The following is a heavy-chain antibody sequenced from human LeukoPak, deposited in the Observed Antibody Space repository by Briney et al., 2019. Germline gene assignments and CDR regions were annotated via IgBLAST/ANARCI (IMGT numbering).Heavy chain of an antibody. CDR1: GGSFSGYS. CDR3: ARVELLWFGELDY. CDR2: INHSGST. V-gene: IGHV4-34*01. J-gene: IGHJ4*02. D-gene: IGHD3-10*01. Sequence: SETLSLTCAVYGGSFSGYSWSWIRQPPGKGLEWIGEINHSGSTNYNPSLKSRVTISVDTSKNQFSLKLSSVTAADTAVYYCARVELLWFGELDYWGQGTLVTVSS.